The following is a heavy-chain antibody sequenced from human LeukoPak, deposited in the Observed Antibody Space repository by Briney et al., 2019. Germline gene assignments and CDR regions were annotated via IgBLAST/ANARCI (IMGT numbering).Heavy chain of an antibody. CDR3: ARHSPGYPFFDP. Sequence: SETLSLTCTVSGGSTRSYYSSWMPHPPGEGLECMGYIFYSVKTNYNLSLKSRVTIPVDTTKQHFSLNLKSVTAADTAVYYCARHSPGYPFFDPWGQGTLVTVSS. J-gene: IGHJ5*02. D-gene: IGHD6-25*01. V-gene: IGHV4-59*08. CDR2: IFYSVKT. CDR1: GGSTRSYY.